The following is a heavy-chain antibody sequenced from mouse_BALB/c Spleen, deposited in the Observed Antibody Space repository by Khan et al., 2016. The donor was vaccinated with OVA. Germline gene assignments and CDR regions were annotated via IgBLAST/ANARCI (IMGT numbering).Heavy chain of an antibody. V-gene: IGHV2-6-4*01. D-gene: IGHD1-1*01. J-gene: IGHJ4*01. Sequence: QVQLKQSGPGLVAPSQSLSITCTVSGFSLSRYNIHWVRQPPGKGLEWLGMIWGDGSTDYNSTLKSRLSISKDNSKSQVFLKMNSLQTDDTAMYXGARAYGTSLGYYAMDYWGQGTSVTVSS. CDR3: ARAYGTSLGYYAMDY. CDR2: IWGDGST. CDR1: GFSLSRYN.